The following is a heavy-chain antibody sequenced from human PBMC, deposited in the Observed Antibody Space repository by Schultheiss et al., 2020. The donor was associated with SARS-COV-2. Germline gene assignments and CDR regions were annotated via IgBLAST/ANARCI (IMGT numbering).Heavy chain of an antibody. CDR1: GYTFTDYY. CDR2: VNPNSGGT. CDR3: ARVPWDQDY. Sequence: ASVKVSCKASGYTFTDYYVHWVRQAPGQGLEWMGWVNPNSGGTNYAQKFQGRVTMTRDTSISTAYMELTRLTSDDTAMYYCARVPWDQDYWGQGTLVTV. D-gene: IGHD1-26*01. J-gene: IGHJ4*02. V-gene: IGHV1-2*02.